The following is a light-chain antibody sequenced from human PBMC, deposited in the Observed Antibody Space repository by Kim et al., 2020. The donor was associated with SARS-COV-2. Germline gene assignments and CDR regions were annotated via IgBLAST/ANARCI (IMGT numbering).Light chain of an antibody. V-gene: IGKV1-39*01. CDR2: ASS. Sequence: ISNYLNWYQQKPGKAPKLLIYASSSLPIGVPSRFSGTTSGIDFTPSISSLHPEDFASYYCQHSYGTSWTFGLGTKVDTK. CDR1: ISNY. CDR3: QHSYGTSWT. J-gene: IGKJ1*01.